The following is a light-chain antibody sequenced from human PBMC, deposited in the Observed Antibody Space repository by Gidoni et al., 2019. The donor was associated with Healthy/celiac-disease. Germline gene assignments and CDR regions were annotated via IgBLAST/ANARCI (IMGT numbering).Light chain of an antibody. Sequence: DIQMTQSPSSLSASVGVRVTITCRASQSISSYLNWYQQKPGTATKLLIYAASSLQSGVQSSFRGSGSGTDFTLTISRLQPEDFASYYWQQSYSLITFGQGTRLEIK. CDR3: QQSYSLIT. J-gene: IGKJ5*01. CDR1: QSISSY. V-gene: IGKV1-39*01. CDR2: AAS.